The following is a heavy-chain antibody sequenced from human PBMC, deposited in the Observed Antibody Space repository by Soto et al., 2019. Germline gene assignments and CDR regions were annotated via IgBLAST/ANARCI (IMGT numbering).Heavy chain of an antibody. CDR2: ISSSGRNI. J-gene: IGHJ4*02. Sequence: EVQLVESGGGLVRPGGSLRLSCAASGFTFSSYSMNWVHQAPGKGLEWVSCISSSGRNIYYADSVKGRFTISRDNAKNSLFRQMSSLRAEDTAVYYCARESSAGYSSAWYVPPDYWGQGTLVTVSS. CDR3: ARESSAGYSSAWYVPPDY. D-gene: IGHD6-19*01. V-gene: IGHV3-21*01. CDR1: GFTFSSYS.